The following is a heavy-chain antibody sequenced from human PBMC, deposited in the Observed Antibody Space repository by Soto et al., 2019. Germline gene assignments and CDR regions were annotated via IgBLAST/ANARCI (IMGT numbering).Heavy chain of an antibody. Sequence: SETLSLTCTVSGGSISSYYWSWIRQPPGKGLEWIGYIYYSGSTNYNPSLKSRVTISVDTSKNQFSLKLSSVTAADTAVYYCARGVGRLWFGEFPPFDYWGQGTLVTVSS. D-gene: IGHD3-10*01. V-gene: IGHV4-59*01. J-gene: IGHJ4*02. CDR3: ARGVGRLWFGEFPPFDY. CDR1: GGSISSYY. CDR2: IYYSGST.